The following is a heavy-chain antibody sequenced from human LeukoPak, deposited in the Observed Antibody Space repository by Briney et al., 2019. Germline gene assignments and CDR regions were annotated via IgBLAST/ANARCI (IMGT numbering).Heavy chain of an antibody. V-gene: IGHV1-2*02. Sequence: GASVKVSCKTSGYSFNDYYLHWVRQAPGQGLEWMGGINPNSGRTDYAPKFQGRVTLTTDTSITTAYMELSSLISGDTALYYCARDSSDVLTGYYHFWGQGTLVTVSS. CDR2: INPNSGRT. CDR3: ARDSSDVLTGYYHF. J-gene: IGHJ4*02. CDR1: GYSFNDYY. D-gene: IGHD3-9*01.